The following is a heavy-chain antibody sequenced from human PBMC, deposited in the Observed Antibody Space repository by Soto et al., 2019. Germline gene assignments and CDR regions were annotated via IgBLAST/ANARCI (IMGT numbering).Heavy chain of an antibody. CDR3: ATRSSGGSCYRDPCFDY. CDR2: IIPIFGTA. J-gene: IGHJ4*02. D-gene: IGHD2-15*01. V-gene: IGHV1-69*06. CDR1: GGTFSSYA. Sequence: QVQLVQSGAEVKKPGSSVKVSCKASGGTFSSYAISWVRQAPGQGLEWMGGIIPIFGTANYAQKFQGRVTITADKSTSTAYMELSSLRSEDTAVYYCATRSSGGSCYRDPCFDYWGQGTLVTVSS.